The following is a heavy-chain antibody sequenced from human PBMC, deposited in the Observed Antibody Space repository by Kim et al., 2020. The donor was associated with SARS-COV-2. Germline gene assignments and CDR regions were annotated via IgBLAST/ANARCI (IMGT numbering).Heavy chain of an antibody. D-gene: IGHD6-19*01. V-gene: IGHV5-51*01. Sequence: RYSTSFQGQVTISADKSISTAYLQWSSLKASDTAMYYCARHSSSGWYFDYWGQGTLVTVSS. J-gene: IGHJ4*02. CDR3: ARHSSSGWYFDY.